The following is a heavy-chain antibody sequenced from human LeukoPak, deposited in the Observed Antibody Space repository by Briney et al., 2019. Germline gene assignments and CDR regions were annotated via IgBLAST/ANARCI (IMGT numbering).Heavy chain of an antibody. V-gene: IGHV3-7*01. Sequence: GGSLRLSCAASGFTFRGFLMSWVRQIPGKGLEWVANIKQDGSEKYYADALRGRFTISRDNTKNSLSLQMNSLIVEDTAVYYCARAGSNWNYVYWGQGTLVTVSS. CDR2: IKQDGSEK. CDR3: ARAGSNWNYVY. D-gene: IGHD1-7*01. J-gene: IGHJ4*02. CDR1: GFTFRGFL.